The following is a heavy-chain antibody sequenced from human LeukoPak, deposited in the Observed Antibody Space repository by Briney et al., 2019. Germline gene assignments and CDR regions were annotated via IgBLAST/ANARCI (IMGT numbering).Heavy chain of an antibody. CDR2: INSDGSST. V-gene: IGHV3-74*01. D-gene: IGHD4-17*01. CDR3: ARVDYGGSHCDY. Sequence: GGSLRLSCAASGFTFSSYWMHWVRQAPGKGLVWVSRINSDGSSTSYADSVKGRFTISRDNAKNTLYLQMNSLRAEDTAVYYCARVDYGGSHCDYWGPGTLVTVSS. CDR1: GFTFSSYW. J-gene: IGHJ4*02.